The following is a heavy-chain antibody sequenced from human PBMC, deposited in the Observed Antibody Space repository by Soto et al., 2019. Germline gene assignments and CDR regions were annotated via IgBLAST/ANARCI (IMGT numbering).Heavy chain of an antibody. CDR1: GSSISSSSYY. CDR3: ARQTLDIVATNGWLCEFDY. Sequence: PSETLSLTCTVSGSSISSSSYYWGWIRQPPGKGLEWIGSIYYSGSTYYNPSLKSRVTISVDTSKNQFSLKLSSVTAADTAVYYCARQTLDIVATNGWLCEFDYWGHGTLVTVSS. D-gene: IGHD5-12*01. V-gene: IGHV4-39*01. CDR2: IYYSGST. J-gene: IGHJ4*01.